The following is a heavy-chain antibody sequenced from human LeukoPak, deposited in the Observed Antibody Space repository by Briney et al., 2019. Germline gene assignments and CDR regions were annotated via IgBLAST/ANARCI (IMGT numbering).Heavy chain of an antibody. CDR1: GFTFSSYS. D-gene: IGHD3-3*01. J-gene: IGHJ4*02. CDR2: ISSSSTI. CDR3: ARDLAFWSGYPSN. V-gene: IGHV3-48*02. Sequence: PGGSLRLSCAASGFTFSSYSMNWVRQAPGKGLEWVSYISSSSTIYYADSVKGRFTISRDNAKNSLYLQMNSLRDEDTAVYYCARDLAFWSGYPSNWGQGTLVTVSS.